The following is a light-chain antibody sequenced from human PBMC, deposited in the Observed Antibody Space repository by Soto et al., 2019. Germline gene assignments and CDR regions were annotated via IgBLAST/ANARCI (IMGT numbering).Light chain of an antibody. Sequence: EIVMTQSTATLSVSPGERATLSCRASQSVSNNVAGYQQKPGQAPRLLIYHAATRATGIPARFSGSGSGTEVTLTISSLQSEDFAVYYCQQYNEWPLTFGGGTKVEIK. V-gene: IGKV3-15*01. CDR1: QSVSNN. CDR2: HAA. CDR3: QQYNEWPLT. J-gene: IGKJ4*01.